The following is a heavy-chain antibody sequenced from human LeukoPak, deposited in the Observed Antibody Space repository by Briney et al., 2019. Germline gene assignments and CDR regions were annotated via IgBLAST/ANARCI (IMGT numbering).Heavy chain of an antibody. D-gene: IGHD3-9*01. V-gene: IGHV1-18*01. CDR3: ASTTHSPKLRYFAVGSMDV. Sequence: ASVTVSCKASGYTFTSYGISWVRQAPGQGLEWMGWISAYNGNTNYAQKLQGRVTMTTDTSTSTAYMELRSLRSDDTAVYYCASTTHSPKLRYFAVGSMDVWGKGTTVTVSS. J-gene: IGHJ6*03. CDR1: GYTFTSYG. CDR2: ISAYNGNT.